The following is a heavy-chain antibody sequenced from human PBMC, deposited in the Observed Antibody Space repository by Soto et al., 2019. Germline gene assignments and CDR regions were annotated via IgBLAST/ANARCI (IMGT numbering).Heavy chain of an antibody. Sequence: GGSLRLSCAASGFTFNTYSMNWVRQAPGKGLEWVSYISYNSAIINYADSVKGRFAISRDNAKNSLYLQMNSLRDEDTAVYYCARDSNWSFDYWGQGARVTVSS. J-gene: IGHJ4*02. D-gene: IGHD1-1*01. CDR3: ARDSNWSFDY. CDR2: ISYNSAII. CDR1: GFTFNTYS. V-gene: IGHV3-48*02.